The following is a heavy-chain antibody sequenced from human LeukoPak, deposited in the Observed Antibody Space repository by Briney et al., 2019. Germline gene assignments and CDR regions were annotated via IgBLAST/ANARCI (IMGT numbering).Heavy chain of an antibody. D-gene: IGHD3-10*01. CDR1: GYTFTGYY. Sequence: ASVKVSCKASGYTFTGYYMHWVRQAPGQGLEWMGWIDPNSGGTNYAQKFQGRVAMTRDTSISTAYMELSRLRSDDTAVYYCARDPPDYYGSGSYPFDYWAREPWSPSPQ. V-gene: IGHV1-2*02. CDR3: ARDPPDYYGSGSYPFDY. J-gene: IGHJ4*02. CDR2: IDPNSGGT.